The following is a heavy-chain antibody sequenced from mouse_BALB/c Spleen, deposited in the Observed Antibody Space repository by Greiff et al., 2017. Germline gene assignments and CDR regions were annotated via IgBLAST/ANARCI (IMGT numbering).Heavy chain of an antibody. V-gene: IGHV5-6*01. J-gene: IGHJ2*01. CDR3: ARRTVVAPHFDY. CDR2: ISSGGSYT. Sequence: EVHLVESGGDLVKPGGSLKLSCAASGFTFSSYGMSWVRQTPDKRLEWVATISSGGSYTYYPDSVKGRFTISRDNAKNTLYLQMSSLKSEDTAMYYCARRTVVAPHFDYWGQGTTLTVSS. CDR1: GFTFSSYG. D-gene: IGHD1-1*01.